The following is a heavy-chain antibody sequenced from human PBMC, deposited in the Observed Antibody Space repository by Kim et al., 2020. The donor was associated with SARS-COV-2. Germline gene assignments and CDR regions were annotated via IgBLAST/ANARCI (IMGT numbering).Heavy chain of an antibody. Sequence: RISDADSVKGRFAISRDNARNRLYLQMNSLRAEDTAVYYCAREDWNFALDSWGQGTLVTVSS. CDR2: RI. D-gene: IGHD1-7*01. CDR3: AREDWNFALDS. V-gene: IGHV3-74*01. J-gene: IGHJ4*02.